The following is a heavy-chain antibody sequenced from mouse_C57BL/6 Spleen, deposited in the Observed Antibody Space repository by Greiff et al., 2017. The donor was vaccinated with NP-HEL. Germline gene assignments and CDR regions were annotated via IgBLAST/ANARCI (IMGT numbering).Heavy chain of an antibody. CDR3: ARSPPGSSADY. CDR2: INPNNGGT. V-gene: IGHV1-26*01. D-gene: IGHD1-1*01. Sequence: EVQLQQSGPELVKPGASVKISCKASGYTFTDYYMNWVKQSHGKSLEWIGDINPNNGGTSYNQKFKGKATLTVDKSSSTADMELRSLTSEDSAVYDCARSPPGSSADYWGQGTTLTVSS. J-gene: IGHJ2*01. CDR1: GYTFTDYY.